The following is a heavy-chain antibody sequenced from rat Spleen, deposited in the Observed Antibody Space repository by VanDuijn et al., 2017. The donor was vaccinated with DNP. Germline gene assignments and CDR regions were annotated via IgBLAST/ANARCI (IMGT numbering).Heavy chain of an antibody. CDR2: MWSGGST. CDR1: GFSLTSNT. V-gene: IGHV2-72*01. J-gene: IGHJ3*01. CDR3: ASPNWARGFTY. D-gene: IGHD5-1*01. Sequence: QVQLEESGPGLMQPSATLSLTCTVSGFSLTSNTVGWVRQPLGKGLVWMGTMWSGGSTSYNSAVQSRLTISRDTSKSQVFVKMNSLQTEDTAMYFCASPNWARGFTYWGQGTLVTVSS.